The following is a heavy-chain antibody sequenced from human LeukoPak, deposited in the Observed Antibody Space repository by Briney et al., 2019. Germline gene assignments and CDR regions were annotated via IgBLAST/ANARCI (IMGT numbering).Heavy chain of an antibody. J-gene: IGHJ4*02. CDR2: IWSDGSKE. CDR3: ARGGYSDGYYFDS. CDR1: AFSFSLYD. D-gene: IGHD5-18*01. Sequence: GGSLRLSCAASAFSFSLYDMHWVRQPPGKGLEWVAVIWSDGSKEIYADSVRGRFTISRDNSKNTLSLQMNSLRAEDTAVYYCARGGYSDGYYFDSWGQGTLVTVSS. V-gene: IGHV3-33*01.